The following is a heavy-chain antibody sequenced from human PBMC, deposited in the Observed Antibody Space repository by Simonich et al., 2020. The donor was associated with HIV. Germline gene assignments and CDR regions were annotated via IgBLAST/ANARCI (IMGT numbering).Heavy chain of an antibody. J-gene: IGHJ4*02. CDR2: ISWNSCSI. CDR3: AKDRYSSSSGSFDY. D-gene: IGHD6-6*01. Sequence: EVQLVESGGGLVQPGRSLRLSCAASGFTFDDYAMHWVRQAPGKGLEGVSGISWNSCSIGYADSVKCRFTISRDNAKNSLYLQMNSLRAEDMALYYCAKDRYSSSSGSFDYWGQGTLVTVSS. CDR1: GFTFDDYA. V-gene: IGHV3-9*03.